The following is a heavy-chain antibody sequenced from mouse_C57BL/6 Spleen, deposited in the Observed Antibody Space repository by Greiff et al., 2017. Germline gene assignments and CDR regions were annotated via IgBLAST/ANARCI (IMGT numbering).Heavy chain of an antibody. D-gene: IGHD1-1*01. J-gene: IGHJ1*03. CDR3: AREEDYYGSRPWYFDV. Sequence: VKLMESGPELVKPGASVKISCKASGYAFSSSWMNWVKQRPGKGLEWIGRIYPGDGDTNYTGKFKGKATLTADKSSSTAYMQLSSLTSEDSAVYFCAREEDYYGSRPWYFDVWGTGTTVTVSS. CDR2: IYPGDGDT. CDR1: GYAFSSSW. V-gene: IGHV1-82*01.